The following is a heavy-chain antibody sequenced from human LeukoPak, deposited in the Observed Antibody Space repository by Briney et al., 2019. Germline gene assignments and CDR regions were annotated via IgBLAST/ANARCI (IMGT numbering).Heavy chain of an antibody. J-gene: IGHJ5*02. V-gene: IGHV4-59*01. Sequence: SGTLSLTCTVFGGSITSYYWNWIRQPPGKTLEWIGYMYYSGTTNYNPSLKSRVSMSVDTSKNQFSLKLSSVTAADTAIYYCTSRRQLEGLEAWGQGALVTVSS. CDR3: TSRRQLEGLEA. D-gene: IGHD1-1*01. CDR1: GGSITSYY. CDR2: MYYSGTT.